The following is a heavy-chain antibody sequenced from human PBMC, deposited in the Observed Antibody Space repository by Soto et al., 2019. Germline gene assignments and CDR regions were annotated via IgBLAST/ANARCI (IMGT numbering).Heavy chain of an antibody. CDR3: ARDLRGYCGTDCYPLDV. J-gene: IGHJ6*02. Sequence: SETLSLTCTVSGGSICGYYWSWIRQPPGKGLEWIGYMYNTGSTVYNPSFKSRVTISVDTSKNQFSLKLNSVTAADTAVYYCARDLRGYCGTDCYPLDVWGQGTTVTVSS. CDR2: MYNTGST. CDR1: GGSICGYY. D-gene: IGHD2-21*02. V-gene: IGHV4-59*01.